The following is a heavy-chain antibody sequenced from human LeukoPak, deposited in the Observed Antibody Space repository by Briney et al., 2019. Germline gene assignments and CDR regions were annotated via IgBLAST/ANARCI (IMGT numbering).Heavy chain of an antibody. Sequence: GGSLRLSCAASGFTFSSYAMHWVRQAPGKGLEWVAVISYDGSNKYYADSVKGRFTISRDNSKNTLYLQMNSLRAEDTAVYYCARDRNKVYCSGGSCYQRGYYYYGMDVWGQGTTVTVSS. CDR2: ISYDGSNK. CDR3: ARDRNKVYCSGGSCYQRGYYYYGMDV. D-gene: IGHD2-15*01. V-gene: IGHV3-30-3*01. J-gene: IGHJ6*02. CDR1: GFTFSSYA.